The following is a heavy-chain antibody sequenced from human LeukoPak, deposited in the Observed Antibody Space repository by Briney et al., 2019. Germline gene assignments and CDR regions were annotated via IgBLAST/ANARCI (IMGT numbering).Heavy chain of an antibody. CDR3: ARVAVGRYDFDY. CDR2: INPDGRTI. Sequence: GGSLRLSCAASGSTFDDYALHWVRQAPGKGLEWVSGINPDGRTITYADSVVGRITISRDNAKNTLYLQMNSLRDEDTAVYYCARVAVGRYDFDYWGRGTLVTVSS. V-gene: IGHV3-74*03. CDR1: GSTFDDYA. D-gene: IGHD1-26*01. J-gene: IGHJ4*01.